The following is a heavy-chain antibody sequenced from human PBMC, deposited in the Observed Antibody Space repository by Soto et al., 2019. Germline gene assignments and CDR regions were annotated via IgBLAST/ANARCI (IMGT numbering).Heavy chain of an antibody. J-gene: IGHJ4*02. D-gene: IGHD1-26*01. Sequence: GGSLRLSCAASGFTFSSYAMSWVHQAPGKGLEWVSAISGSGGSTYYADSVKGRFTISRDNSKNTLYLQMNSLRAEDTAVYYCAKDRTREWELLPRYFDYWGQGTLVTVSS. CDR1: GFTFSSYA. V-gene: IGHV3-23*01. CDR2: ISGSGGST. CDR3: AKDRTREWELLPRYFDY.